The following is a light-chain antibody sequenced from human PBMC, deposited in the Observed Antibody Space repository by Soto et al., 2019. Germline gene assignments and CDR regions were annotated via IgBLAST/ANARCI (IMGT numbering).Light chain of an antibody. J-gene: IGLJ3*02. Sequence: QSVLKQPPSVSGAPGQRVTISCTGSRSNIGAGYDVHWYQQLPGTAPKLLIYGNSNRPSGVPDRFSGSKSGTSASLAITGLQAEDEADYYCQSYDSSLSGSWVFGGGTKLTVL. CDR1: RSNIGAGYD. CDR2: GNS. V-gene: IGLV1-40*01. CDR3: QSYDSSLSGSWV.